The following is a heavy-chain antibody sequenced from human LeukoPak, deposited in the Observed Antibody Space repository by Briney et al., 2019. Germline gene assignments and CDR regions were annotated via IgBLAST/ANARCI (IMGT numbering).Heavy chain of an antibody. CDR1: GFTVSSNY. Sequence: GGSLRLSCSASGFTVSSNYMSWVRQAPGKGLEWVSVIYSGGSTYYADSVKGRFTISRDNSKNTLYLQMNSLRAEDTAVYYCAREDIVVVPAAGLTTFGYWGQGTLVTVSS. V-gene: IGHV3-53*01. CDR3: AREDIVVVPAAGLTTFGY. J-gene: IGHJ4*02. D-gene: IGHD2-2*01. CDR2: IYSGGST.